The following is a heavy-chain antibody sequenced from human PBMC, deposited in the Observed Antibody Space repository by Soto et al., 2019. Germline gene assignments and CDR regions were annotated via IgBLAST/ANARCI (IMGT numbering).Heavy chain of an antibody. J-gene: IGHJ3*01. V-gene: IGHV1-46*01. CDR3: ATVYFDSSGYASGDAFAF. CDR2: VDPSGGST. CDR1: GYTFISYY. D-gene: IGHD3-22*01. Sequence: GASVKVSCKASGYTFISYYMHWVRQAPGQGLEWMGMVDPSGGSTRFAQNFQDRVTMTSDTSTSTVYMELSSLRSEDTAVYYCATVYFDSSGYASGDAFAFWGQGTLVTVPS.